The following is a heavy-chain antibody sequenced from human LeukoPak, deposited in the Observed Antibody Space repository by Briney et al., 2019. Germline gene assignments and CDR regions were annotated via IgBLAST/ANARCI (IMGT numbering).Heavy chain of an antibody. CDR1: GYTFTSYA. V-gene: IGHV1-3*03. D-gene: IGHD5-18*01. CDR3: AREGYSYGYTFDY. J-gene: IGHJ4*02. CDR2: INAGNGNT. Sequence: ALVKVSCKASGYTFTSYAMHWVRQAPGQRLEWMGWINAGNGNTKYSQEFQGRVTITRDTSASTAYMELSSLRSEDMAVYYCAREGYSYGYTFDYWGQGTLVTVSS.